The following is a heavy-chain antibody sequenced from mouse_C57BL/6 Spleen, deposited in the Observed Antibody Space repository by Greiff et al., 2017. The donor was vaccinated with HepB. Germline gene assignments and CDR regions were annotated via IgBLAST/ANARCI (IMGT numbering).Heavy chain of an antibody. CDR2: IDPETGGT. CDR3: TRRGPAGFAY. CDR1: GYTFTDYE. Sequence: QVQLQQSGAELVRPGASVTLSCKASGYTFTDYEMHWVKQTPVHGLEWIGAIDPETGGTAYNQKFTGKAILTADKSSSTAYMELRILTSEDSAVYYCTRRGPAGFAYWGQGTLVTVSA. D-gene: IGHD1-2*01. J-gene: IGHJ3*01. V-gene: IGHV1-15*01.